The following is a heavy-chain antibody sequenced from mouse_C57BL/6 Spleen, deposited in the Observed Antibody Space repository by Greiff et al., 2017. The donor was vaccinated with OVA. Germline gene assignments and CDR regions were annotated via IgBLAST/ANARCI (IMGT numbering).Heavy chain of an antibody. CDR3: ARGYDYYALDY. CDR1: GYTFTSYW. CDR2: IDPSDSYT. D-gene: IGHD2-10*02. V-gene: IGHV1-50*01. Sequence: QVQLQQSGAELVKPGASVKLSCKASGYTFTSYWMQWVKQRPGQGLEWIGEIDPSDSYTNYNQKFKGKATLTVATSSSTAYMQLSSLTSEDSAVYYCARGYDYYALDYWGQGTSVTVSS. J-gene: IGHJ4*01.